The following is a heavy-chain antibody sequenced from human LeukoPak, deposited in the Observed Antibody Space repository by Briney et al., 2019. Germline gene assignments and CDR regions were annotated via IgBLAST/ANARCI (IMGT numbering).Heavy chain of an antibody. J-gene: IGHJ6*02. D-gene: IGHD2-2*01. CDR1: GGTFSSYA. V-gene: IGHV1-69*10. CDR3: ARDLNHCSSTSCHIDDYYYYGMDV. CDR2: IIPIFGIA. Sequence: SVKVSCKASGGTFSSYAISWVRQAPGQGLEWMGGIIPIFGIANYAQKFQGRVTITADKSTSTAYMELSSLRSEDTAVYYCARDLNHCSSTSCHIDDYYYYGMDVWGQGTTVTVSS.